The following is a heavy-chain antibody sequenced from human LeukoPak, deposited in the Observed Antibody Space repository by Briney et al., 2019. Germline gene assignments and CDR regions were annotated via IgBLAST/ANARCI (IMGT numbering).Heavy chain of an antibody. CDR3: ARLRASARYSYGSCFDY. J-gene: IGHJ4*02. D-gene: IGHD5-18*01. CDR2: IKVDESEK. Sequence: PGGSLRLSCATSGFTFSNYWMTWVRQAPGKGLEWVANIKVDESEKYYVDSVRGRFTISRDNAKNSLYLQMNSLRAEDTAVYYCARLRASARYSYGSCFDYWGQGTLVTVSS. CDR1: GFTFSNYW. V-gene: IGHV3-7*05.